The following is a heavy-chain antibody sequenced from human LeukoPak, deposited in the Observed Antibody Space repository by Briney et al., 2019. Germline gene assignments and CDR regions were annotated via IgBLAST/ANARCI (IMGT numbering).Heavy chain of an antibody. CDR2: ITSSGDGT. CDR1: GFTFSIYA. D-gene: IGHD5-18*01. Sequence: GESLRLSCAASGFTFSIYAVSWVRQAPGKGLQWVSSITSSGDGTYYADSVKGRFTISRDNSENMLYLQMNSLRVEDTALYFCAKAMAFDYWGQGTLLTVSS. J-gene: IGHJ4*02. CDR3: AKAMAFDY. V-gene: IGHV3-23*01.